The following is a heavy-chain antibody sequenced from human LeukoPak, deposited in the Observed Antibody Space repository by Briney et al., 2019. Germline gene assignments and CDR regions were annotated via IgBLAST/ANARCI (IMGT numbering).Heavy chain of an antibody. CDR3: ARSSYSSSSSV. V-gene: IGHV3-7*03. Sequence: GGTLRLSCAVSGFTFSGFWMSWSRQAPGKGLEWVASINSDGSEGYYADVVKGRFTNSRDNAKNSLYLQINSLRAEDTAVYYCARSSYSSSSSVWGQGTMVTVSS. D-gene: IGHD6-6*01. CDR1: GFTFSGFW. CDR2: INSDGSEG. J-gene: IGHJ3*01.